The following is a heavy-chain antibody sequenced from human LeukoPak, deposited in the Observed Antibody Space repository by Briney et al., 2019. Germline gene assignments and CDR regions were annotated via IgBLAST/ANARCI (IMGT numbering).Heavy chain of an antibody. V-gene: IGHV3-7*03. D-gene: IGHD6-13*01. Sequence: GGSLRLSCAASGFTFSSYWMSWVRQAPGKGLEWVANIKQDGSEKYYVDSVKGRFTISRDNAKNSLYLQMNSLRAEDRAVYYCARARYSSSWYGEVLYYFDYWGQGTLVTVSS. CDR1: GFTFSSYW. CDR2: IKQDGSEK. CDR3: ARARYSSSWYGEVLYYFDY. J-gene: IGHJ4*02.